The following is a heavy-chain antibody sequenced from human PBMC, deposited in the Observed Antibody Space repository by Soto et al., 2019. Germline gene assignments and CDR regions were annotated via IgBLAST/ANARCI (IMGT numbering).Heavy chain of an antibody. Sequence: QVQLVQPGAEVKKPGSSVKVSCKASGGTFSSNAINWVRQAPGQGLEWMGRIIPIFGTTDYAQRFQGRVTITADEPTSTAYMELSRLRSEATAVYYCARTRSRGQIYCYDYWGQGTQVTVSS. V-gene: IGHV1-69*01. D-gene: IGHD1-26*01. CDR3: ARTRSRGQIYCYDY. J-gene: IGHJ4*02. CDR2: IIPIFGTT. CDR1: GGTFSSNA.